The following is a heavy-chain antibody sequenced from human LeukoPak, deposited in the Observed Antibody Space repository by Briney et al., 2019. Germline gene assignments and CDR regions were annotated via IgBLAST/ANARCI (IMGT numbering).Heavy chain of an antibody. CDR1: GYTFTSYG. D-gene: IGHD3-22*01. CDR2: ISAYNGNT. J-gene: IGHJ3*02. Sequence: ASVKVSCKASGYTFTSYGISWVRQAPGQGLEWMGWISAYNGNTNYAQKLQGRVTMTTDTSTSTAYMELRSLRSDDTAVYYCARVDHVYDSSGYEPDAFDIWGQGTMVTVSS. V-gene: IGHV1-18*01. CDR3: ARVDHVYDSSGYEPDAFDI.